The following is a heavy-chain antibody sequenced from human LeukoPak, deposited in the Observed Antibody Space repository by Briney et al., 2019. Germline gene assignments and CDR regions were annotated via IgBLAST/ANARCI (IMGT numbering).Heavy chain of an antibody. J-gene: IGHJ4*02. D-gene: IGHD2-8*01. CDR3: ARQYCTNGVCPYFDY. CDR2: IYYSGST. CDR1: GGSISSYY. V-gene: IGHV4-59*08. Sequence: SETLSLTCTVSGGSISSYYWSWIRQPPGKGLEWIGYIYYSGSTNYNPSLKSRVTISVDRSKNQFSLKLSSVTAADTAVYYCARQYCTNGVCPYFDYWGQGTLVTVSS.